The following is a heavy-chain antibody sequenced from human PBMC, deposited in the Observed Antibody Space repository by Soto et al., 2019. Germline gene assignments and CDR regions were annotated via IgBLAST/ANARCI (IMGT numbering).Heavy chain of an antibody. D-gene: IGHD2-15*01. J-gene: IGHJ5*02. CDR2: IYYSGST. CDR1: GGSISSYY. Sequence: SETLSLTCTVSGGSISSYYWSWIRQPPGKGLEWIGYIYYSGSTNYNPSLKSRVTISVDTSKNQFSLKLSSVTAADTAVYYCARVSAGCSGGSCYYNWFDPWGQGTLVTVSS. V-gene: IGHV4-59*01. CDR3: ARVSAGCSGGSCYYNWFDP.